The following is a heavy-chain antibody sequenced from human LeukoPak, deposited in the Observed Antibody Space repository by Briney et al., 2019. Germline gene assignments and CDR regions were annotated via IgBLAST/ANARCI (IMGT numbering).Heavy chain of an antibody. V-gene: IGHV4-59*08. J-gene: IGHJ3*01. Sequence: SETLSLTCTVSGGSINSHYWSWIQQPPGKGLEWIGYFYYTGSTKYSPSLKSRVTISVDTSKNQFSLMLSSVTAADTAVYYCARVGYYESSGYYGAFDLWGQGTMVTVSS. CDR3: ARVGYYESSGYYGAFDL. CDR1: GGSINSHY. D-gene: IGHD3-22*01. CDR2: FYYTGST.